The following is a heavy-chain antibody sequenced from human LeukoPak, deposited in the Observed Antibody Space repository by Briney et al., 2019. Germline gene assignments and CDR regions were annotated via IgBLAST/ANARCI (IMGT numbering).Heavy chain of an antibody. CDR1: GSTVSSNY. Sequence: GGSLRLSCAASGSTVSSNYMSWVRQAPGKGLEGVSVIYSGDTTFYADSVRGKFTISRDNSKNTLYLQMNSLRAEDTAVYYCASILRSSSGYYFDYWGQGTLVRVSS. CDR2: IYSGDTT. CDR3: ASILRSSSGYYFDY. D-gene: IGHD3-10*01. V-gene: IGHV3-66*01. J-gene: IGHJ4*02.